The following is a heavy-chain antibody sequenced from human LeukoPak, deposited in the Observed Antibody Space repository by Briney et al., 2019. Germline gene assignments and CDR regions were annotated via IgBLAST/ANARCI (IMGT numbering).Heavy chain of an antibody. D-gene: IGHD3-22*01. CDR2: INPNSGGT. J-gene: IGHJ4*02. V-gene: IGHV1-2*02. CDR3: ARGIGYYYDSSGYYPPDY. Sequence: GASVKVSCKASGYTFTGYYMHWVRQAPGQGLEWMGWINPNSGGTNYAQKFQGRVTMTRDTSISTAYMELSRLRSDDTAVYYCARGIGYYYDSSGYYPPDYWGQGTLVTVSS. CDR1: GYTFTGYY.